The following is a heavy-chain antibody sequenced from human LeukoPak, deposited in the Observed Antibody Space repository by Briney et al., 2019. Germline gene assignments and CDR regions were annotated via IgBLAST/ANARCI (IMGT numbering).Heavy chain of an antibody. CDR3: TAWFGELWRLDY. Sequence: GGSLRLSCAASGFTFSSYAMSWVRQAPGKGLEWVGRIKSKTDGGTTDYAAPVKGRFTISRDDSKNTLYLQMNSLKTEDTAVYYCTAWFGELWRLDYWGQGTLVTVSS. D-gene: IGHD3-10*01. V-gene: IGHV3-15*01. CDR1: GFTFSSYA. CDR2: IKSKTDGGTT. J-gene: IGHJ4*02.